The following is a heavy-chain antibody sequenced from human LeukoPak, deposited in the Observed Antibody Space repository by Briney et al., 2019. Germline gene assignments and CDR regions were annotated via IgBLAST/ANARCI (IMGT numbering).Heavy chain of an antibody. Sequence: SETLSLTCTVSGGSISSYYWSWIRQPAGKGLEWIGRIYTSGSTNYNPSLKSRVTMSVDTSKNQFSLKLGSVTAADTAVYYCARDLVWFGEGDWFDPWGQGTLVTVSS. D-gene: IGHD3-10*01. J-gene: IGHJ5*02. CDR3: ARDLVWFGEGDWFDP. CDR1: GGSISSYY. CDR2: IYTSGST. V-gene: IGHV4-4*07.